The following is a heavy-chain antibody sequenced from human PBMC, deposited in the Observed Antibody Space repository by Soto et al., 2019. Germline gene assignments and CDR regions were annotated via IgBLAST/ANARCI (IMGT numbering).Heavy chain of an antibody. CDR1: GYTFTSYA. D-gene: IGHD7-27*01. V-gene: IGHV1-3*05. J-gene: IGHJ4*02. CDR2: INAGNGNT. CDR3: ARDPNWGSGYFDY. Sequence: QVQLVQSGAEEKKPGASVKVSCKASGYTFTSYAMHWVRQAPGQRLEWMGWINAGNGNTKYSQKFQGRATITRDTSASTAYMELSSLRSEDTAVYYCARDPNWGSGYFDYWGQGTLVTVSS.